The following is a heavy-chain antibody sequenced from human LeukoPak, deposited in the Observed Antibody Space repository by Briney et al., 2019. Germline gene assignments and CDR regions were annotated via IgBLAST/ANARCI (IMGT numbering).Heavy chain of an antibody. D-gene: IGHD3-3*01. CDR1: GFSVSNNY. J-gene: IGHJ4*02. Sequence: GESLRLTCVVSGFSVSNNYIIWVRQAPGNGLERVSVIYGDGRTSHSASVRGRFTISRDNSKNIVSLQMNNLRAEDTAVYYCARGRGLGVVSPYFDYWGQGTLVTVSS. CDR3: ARGRGLGVVSPYFDY. V-gene: IGHV3-53*01. CDR2: IYGDGRT.